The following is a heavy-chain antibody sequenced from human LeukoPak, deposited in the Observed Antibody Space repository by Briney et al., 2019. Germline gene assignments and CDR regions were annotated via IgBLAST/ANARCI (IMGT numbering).Heavy chain of an antibody. CDR2: IRSKTYGGAI. V-gene: IGHV3-49*03. CDR1: GFTFGDYA. J-gene: IGHJ5*02. Sequence: PGGSLRLSCTTSGFTFGDYALSWFRQAPGKGLEWVGFIRSKTYGGAIEYAASVKGRFTISRDDSKNTLYLQMNSLKTEDTAVYYCTTEDDILTGYYLSWGQGTLVTVSS. D-gene: IGHD3-9*01. CDR3: TTEDDILTGYYLS.